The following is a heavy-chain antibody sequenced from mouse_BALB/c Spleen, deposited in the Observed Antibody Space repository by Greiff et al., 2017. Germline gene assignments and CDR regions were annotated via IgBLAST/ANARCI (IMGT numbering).Heavy chain of an antibody. Sequence: EVQGVESGGGLVKPGGSLKLSCAASGFTFSSYAMSWVRQSPEKRLEWVAEISSGGSYTYYPDTVTGRFTISRDNAKNTLYLEMSSLRSEDTAMYYCARRGEGFDYWGQGTTLTVSS. CDR3: ARRGEGFDY. J-gene: IGHJ2*01. CDR2: ISSGGSYT. V-gene: IGHV5-9-4*01. CDR1: GFTFSSYA.